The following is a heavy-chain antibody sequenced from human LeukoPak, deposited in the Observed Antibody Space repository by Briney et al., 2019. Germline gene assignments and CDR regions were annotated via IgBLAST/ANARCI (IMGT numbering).Heavy chain of an antibody. CDR3: ARCGSNSPWAGYYYMDV. V-gene: IGHV4-39*01. D-gene: IGHD2-15*01. CDR1: GGSISSSSYY. J-gene: IGHJ6*03. CDR2: IYYSGST. Sequence: VKPSETLSLTCTVSGGSISSSSYYWGWIRQPPGKGLEWIGSIYYSGSTYYNPSLKSRVTISVDTSKNQFSLKLSSVTAADTAVYYCARCGSNSPWAGYYYMDVWGKGTTVTVSS.